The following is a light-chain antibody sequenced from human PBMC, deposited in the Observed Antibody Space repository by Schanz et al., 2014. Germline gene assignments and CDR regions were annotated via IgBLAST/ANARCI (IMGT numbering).Light chain of an antibody. CDR3: FSYAGSNNGV. CDR1: TDVDYGNF. Sequence: QSALTQPASVSGSPGQSITVSCTGTTDVDYGNFVSWYQQHPGKAPKLIIYDVHHRPSGVSNRFSGSKTGDTASLTVSGLQAEDEADYYCFSYAGSNNGVFGTGTKLTVL. V-gene: IGLV2-14*03. CDR2: DVH. J-gene: IGLJ1*01.